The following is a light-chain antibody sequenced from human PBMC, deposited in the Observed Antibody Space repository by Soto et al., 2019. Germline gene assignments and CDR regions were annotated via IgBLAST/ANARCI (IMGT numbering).Light chain of an antibody. Sequence: QSVLTQPPSVSGAPGQRVTISCTGSSSNIGAGYDVNWYQQLPGTAPKLLIYGNSNRPAGVPDRFSGSKSGTSASLAITGLQAEDEADYYCQSYDSSLSGYVFGTGTKLTFL. V-gene: IGLV1-40*01. CDR2: GNS. J-gene: IGLJ1*01. CDR1: SSNIGAGYD. CDR3: QSYDSSLSGYV.